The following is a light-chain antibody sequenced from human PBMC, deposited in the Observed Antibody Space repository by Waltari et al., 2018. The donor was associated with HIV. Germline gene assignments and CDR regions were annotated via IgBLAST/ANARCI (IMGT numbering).Light chain of an antibody. V-gene: IGLV1-51*01. Sequence: QSVLTQPPSVSADPGQKVTISCSGSNSNIGDNHVSWYQQLPGTAPKLLIFQSNKRPSDIPDRFSGSKSGTSATLGNAGLQTGDEADYYCVTWDSSLTAGVFGGGTKLTVL. CDR2: QSN. CDR3: VTWDSSLTAGV. CDR1: NSNIGDNH. J-gene: IGLJ2*01.